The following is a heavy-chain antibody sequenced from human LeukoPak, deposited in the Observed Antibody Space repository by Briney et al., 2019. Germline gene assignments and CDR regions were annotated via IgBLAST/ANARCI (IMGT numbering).Heavy chain of an antibody. CDR2: INHSGST. J-gene: IGHJ2*01. CDR3: ARGPLGVSNRYSSRNWYFDL. V-gene: IGHV4-39*07. Sequence: SETLSLTCTVSGGSISSGDYYWSWIRQPPGKGLEWIGEINHSGSTNYNPSLKSRVTISVDTSKNQFSLKLSSVTAADTAVYYCARGPLGVSNRYSSRNWYFDLWGRGTLVTVSS. D-gene: IGHD5-18*01. CDR1: GGSISSGDYY.